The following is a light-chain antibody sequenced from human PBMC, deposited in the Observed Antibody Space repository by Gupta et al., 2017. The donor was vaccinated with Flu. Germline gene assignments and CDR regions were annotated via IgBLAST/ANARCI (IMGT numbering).Light chain of an antibody. CDR3: QSADNSGTYV. CDR2: KDS. V-gene: IGLV3-25*02. Sequence: SYELTQPPSVSVSPGQTARITCSGETLATQYAYWYQQRSGQAPVVVILKDSERPFGIPGRFSGSSSGTTVTLTISDVQAEDEADYDCQSADNSGTYVFGSGT. CDR1: TLATQY. J-gene: IGLJ1*01.